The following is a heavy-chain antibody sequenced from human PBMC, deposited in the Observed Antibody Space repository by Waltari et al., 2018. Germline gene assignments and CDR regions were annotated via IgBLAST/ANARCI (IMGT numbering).Heavy chain of an antibody. CDR2: ISWNSGSI. V-gene: IGHV3-9*01. D-gene: IGHD5-12*01. CDR3: AKAEAMVASTGYDY. Sequence: EVQLVESGGGLVQPGRSLRLSCAASGFTFDDYAMHWVRQAPGKGLEWVSGISWNSGSIGDADSVKGRFTISRDNAKNSLYLQMNSLRAEDTALYYCAKAEAMVASTGYDYWGQGTLVTVSS. CDR1: GFTFDDYA. J-gene: IGHJ4*02.